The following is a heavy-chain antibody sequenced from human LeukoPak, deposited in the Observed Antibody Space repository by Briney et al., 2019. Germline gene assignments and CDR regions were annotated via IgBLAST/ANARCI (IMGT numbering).Heavy chain of an antibody. CDR1: GFTVNNYG. CDR3: ARLVVTGIDY. D-gene: IGHD2-21*02. CDR2: MYSDGSTT. Sequence: GRSLRLSCAASGFTVNNYGVHWVRQAPGKGLEWVAVMYSDGSTTFYGDSVKGRFTISRDNTKNTLFLQMNSLRADDTAVYYCARLVVTGIDYWGQGALVTVSS. V-gene: IGHV3-30*12. J-gene: IGHJ4*02.